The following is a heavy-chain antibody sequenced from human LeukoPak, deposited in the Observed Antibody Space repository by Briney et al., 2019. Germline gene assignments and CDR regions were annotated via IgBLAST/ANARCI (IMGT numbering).Heavy chain of an antibody. Sequence: SETLSLTCTVSGGSITRSSHYWGWVRQPPGKGLERIGSIYYSGSTPYNPSLKSRVSISVDTSNNQFSLKLISVTAADTAVYYCASGALSKPFDFWDQGTLVTVSS. J-gene: IGHJ5*01. V-gene: IGHV4-39*01. D-gene: IGHD3-16*01. CDR2: IYYSGST. CDR1: GGSITRSSHY. CDR3: ASGALSKPFDF.